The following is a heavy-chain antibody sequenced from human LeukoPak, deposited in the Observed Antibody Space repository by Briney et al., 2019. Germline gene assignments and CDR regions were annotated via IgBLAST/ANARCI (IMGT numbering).Heavy chain of an antibody. V-gene: IGHV1-69*04. D-gene: IGHD3-10*01. CDR2: IIPILGIA. CDR3: ARDLTTMVRGVITHWFDP. Sequence: SVKVSCKASGGTFSSYAISWVRQAPGQGLEWMGRIIPILGIANYAQKFQGRVTITADKSTSTAYMELSSLRSEDTAVYYCARDLTTMVRGVITHWFDPWGQGTLVTVSS. J-gene: IGHJ5*02. CDR1: GGTFSSYA.